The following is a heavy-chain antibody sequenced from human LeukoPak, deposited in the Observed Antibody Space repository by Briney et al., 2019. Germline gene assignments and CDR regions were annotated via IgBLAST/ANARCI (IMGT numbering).Heavy chain of an antibody. CDR3: ARDLGYDILTGYYGADFDY. D-gene: IGHD3-9*01. J-gene: IGHJ4*02. V-gene: IGHV3-21*01. CDR2: ISSSSSYI. CDR1: GFTFSSYS. Sequence: GGSLRLSCAASGFTFSSYSMNWVRQAPGKGLDWVSSISSSSSYIYYADSVKGRFTISRDNAKNSLYLQMNSLRAEDTAVYYCARDLGYDILTGYYGADFDYWGQGTLVTVSS.